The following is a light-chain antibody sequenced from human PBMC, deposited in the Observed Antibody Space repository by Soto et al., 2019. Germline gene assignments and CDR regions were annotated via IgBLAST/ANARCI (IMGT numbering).Light chain of an antibody. J-gene: IGKJ1*01. V-gene: IGKV3-20*01. CDR2: DAS. Sequence: EIVLTQSPGTLSLSPGERATLSCRASQSVSRSYLAWYQQKPGQAPRLLIYDASSRATGIPDRFRGSGSGTDFTLTISRLEPEDFAGYYGQQYGSSPLTFGLGTKVEI. CDR3: QQYGSSPLT. CDR1: QSVSRSY.